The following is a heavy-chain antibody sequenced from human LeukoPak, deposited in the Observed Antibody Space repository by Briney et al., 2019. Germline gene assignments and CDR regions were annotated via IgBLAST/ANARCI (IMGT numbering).Heavy chain of an antibody. Sequence: GGSLRLSCAASGFTFSSYSMNWVRQAPGKELEWVSSISSSSSYIYYADSVKGRFTISRDNAKNTLYLQMNSLRAEDTAVYYCARDIEGDSYGYYYYYYMDVWGKGTTVTVSS. V-gene: IGHV3-21*01. CDR1: GFTFSSYS. D-gene: IGHD5-18*01. CDR2: ISSSSSYI. J-gene: IGHJ6*03. CDR3: ARDIEGDSYGYYYYYYMDV.